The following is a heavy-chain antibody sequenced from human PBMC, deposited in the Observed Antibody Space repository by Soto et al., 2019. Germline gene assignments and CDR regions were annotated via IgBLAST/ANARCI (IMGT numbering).Heavy chain of an antibody. Sequence: GASVKVSCKASGFTFTSSAVQWVRQARGQRLEWMGGIVVNGDNTNYAEKFQDRVTITRDTSTTTAYMEMSSLKSEDTAVYYCARGTGWYPPFDYWGQGTLVTVSS. CDR1: GFTFTSSA. J-gene: IGHJ4*02. CDR2: IVVNGDNT. D-gene: IGHD6-19*01. V-gene: IGHV1-58*01. CDR3: ARGTGWYPPFDY.